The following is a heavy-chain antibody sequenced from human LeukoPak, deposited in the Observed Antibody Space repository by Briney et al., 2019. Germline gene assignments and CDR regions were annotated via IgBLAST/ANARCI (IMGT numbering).Heavy chain of an antibody. J-gene: IGHJ4*02. CDR1: GFTFSSYS. CDR2: ISGSSSYI. V-gene: IGHV3-21*01. D-gene: IGHD2-15*01. CDR3: ARDSDVHCSGGSCTNFDS. Sequence: GSLRLSCVASGFTFSSYSMSWVRQAPGKGLEWVSSISGSSSYIYYADSRKGRFTISRDNAKKSLYLQMNSLRAEDTAIYYCARDSDVHCSGGSCTNFDSWGQGSLVTVSS.